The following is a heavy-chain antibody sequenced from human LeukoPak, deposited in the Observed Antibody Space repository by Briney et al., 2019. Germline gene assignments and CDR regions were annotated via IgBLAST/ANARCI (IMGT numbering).Heavy chain of an antibody. J-gene: IGHJ4*01. CDR2: IKQDGSEK. CDR1: GFTFSRYW. Sequence: PGGSLRLSCAGSGFTFSRYWMNWVRQAPGKGLEWVASIKQDGSEKCYVDSVQGRCTISRDNTKNSLYLQMSSLRAEDTAVYYCSRDGTAAGLYFDLWGQGTLVTVSS. D-gene: IGHD6-13*01. CDR3: SRDGTAAGLYFDL. V-gene: IGHV3-7*01.